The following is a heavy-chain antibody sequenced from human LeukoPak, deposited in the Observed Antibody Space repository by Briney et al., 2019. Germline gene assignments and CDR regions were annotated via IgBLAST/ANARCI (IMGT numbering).Heavy chain of an antibody. D-gene: IGHD1-14*01. CDR2: IYSGGST. CDR1: GFSVNSNY. Sequence: PGGSLRLSCAASGFSVNSNYMSWFRQAPGKGLEWVLVIYSGGSTYYADSVKGRFTISRHISKNTLYLQMNSLRAEDTAVYHCARAGPYDAFDIWGQGTMVTVSS. CDR3: ARAGPYDAFDI. V-gene: IGHV3-53*04. J-gene: IGHJ3*02.